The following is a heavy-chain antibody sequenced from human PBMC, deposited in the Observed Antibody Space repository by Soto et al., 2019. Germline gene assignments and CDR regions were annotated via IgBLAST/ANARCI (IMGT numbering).Heavy chain of an antibody. D-gene: IGHD1-7*01. CDR2: ISAYNGNT. J-gene: IGHJ5*02. V-gene: IGHV1-18*01. Sequence: GASVKVSCKASGYTFTSYAIIWVRQAPGQGLEWMGWISAYNGNTNYAQKLQGRVTMTTDTSTSTAYMELRTLRSDDTAVYYCAGTELQYPYNWFDPWGQGTLVTVSS. CDR3: AGTELQYPYNWFDP. CDR1: GYTFTSYA.